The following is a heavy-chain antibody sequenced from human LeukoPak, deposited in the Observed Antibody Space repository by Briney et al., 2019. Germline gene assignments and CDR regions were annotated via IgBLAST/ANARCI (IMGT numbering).Heavy chain of an antibody. CDR3: ARRRIVGSIDHALDI. D-gene: IGHD1-26*01. Sequence: GGSLRLSCAASGFTFSSYAMHWVRQAPGKGLEWAAVISTDGNTQYDEDSVEGRFTISRDNSNNTLFLQMSIRRDDETVIYFCARRRIVGSIDHALDIWGQGTMVTLSS. J-gene: IGHJ3*02. V-gene: IGHV3-30-3*01. CDR2: ISTDGNTQ. CDR1: GFTFSSYA.